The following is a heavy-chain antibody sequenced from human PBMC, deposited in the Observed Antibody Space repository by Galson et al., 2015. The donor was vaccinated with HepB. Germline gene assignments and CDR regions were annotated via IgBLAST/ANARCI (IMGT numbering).Heavy chain of an antibody. D-gene: IGHD5/OR15-5a*01. CDR1: GGSISSSSYY. CDR3: ARHVGLRFFWYFDL. Sequence: ETLSLTCTVSGGSISSSSYYWGWIRQPPGKGLEWIGSIYYSGSTYYNPSLKSRVTISVDTSKNQFSLKLSSVTAADTAVYYCARHVGLRFFWYFDLWGRGTLVTVSS. J-gene: IGHJ2*01. V-gene: IGHV4-39*01. CDR2: IYYSGST.